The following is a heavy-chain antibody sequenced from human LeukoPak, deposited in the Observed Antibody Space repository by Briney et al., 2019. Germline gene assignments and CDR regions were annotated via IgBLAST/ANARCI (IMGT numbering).Heavy chain of an antibody. J-gene: IGHJ4*02. D-gene: IGHD1-26*01. Sequence: GGPLRLSCAASGFNFISYRMSWVRQAPGKGLEWVANIKQDGSEKYYVDSVKGRFTISRDNAKNSLYLQMNSLRAEDTAVYYCAILFATPYYFDYWGQGTLATVSS. CDR2: IKQDGSEK. CDR1: GFNFISYR. V-gene: IGHV3-7*05. CDR3: AILFATPYYFDY.